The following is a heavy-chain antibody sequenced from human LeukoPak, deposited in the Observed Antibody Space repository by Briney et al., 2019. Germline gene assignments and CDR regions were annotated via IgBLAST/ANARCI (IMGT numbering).Heavy chain of an antibody. D-gene: IGHD1-1*01. V-gene: IGHV3-30*18. CDR2: ISYDGSNE. Sequence: GGSLRLSCAASGFTFRSYGMHWVRQAPGRGLEWVAVISYDGSNEYCVDPVKGRFNISRDNSKNTLYLQMHSLRVEDTARYYCAKGGNDFYYYGLDVWGQGTTVTVSS. J-gene: IGHJ6*02. CDR3: AKGGNDFYYYGLDV. CDR1: GFTFRSYG.